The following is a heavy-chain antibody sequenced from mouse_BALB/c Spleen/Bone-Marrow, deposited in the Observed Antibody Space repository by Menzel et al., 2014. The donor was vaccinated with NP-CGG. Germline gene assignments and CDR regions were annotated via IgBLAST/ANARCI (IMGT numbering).Heavy chain of an antibody. J-gene: IGHJ2*01. CDR1: GYTFTSYW. D-gene: IGHD2-4*01. CDR2: IFPGTGTT. CDR3: ARKGISTVIATAYYFDY. Sequence: VQLQQSGAELVKPGASVKLSCKTSGYTFTSYWIQWVKQRPGQGLGWIGEIFPGTGTTYYNEKFKDKATLAIDTSSSQAYMQLSSLTYEDSAVYFCARKGISTVIATAYYFDYWGQGSTLTVSS. V-gene: IGHV1S132*01.